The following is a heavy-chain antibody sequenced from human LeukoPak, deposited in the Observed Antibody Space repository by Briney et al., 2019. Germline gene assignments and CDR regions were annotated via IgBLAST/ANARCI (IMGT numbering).Heavy chain of an antibody. J-gene: IGHJ4*02. V-gene: IGHV3-30*02. D-gene: IGHD5-18*01. CDR1: GFTFSSYG. Sequence: PGGSLRLSCAASGFTFSSYGMHWVRQAPGKGLEWVAFIRYDGSNKYYADSVKGRFTISRDNSKNTLYLQMNSLRAEDTAVYYCAKDRRGYSYGLDYWGQGTLVTVSS. CDR3: AKDRRGYSYGLDY. CDR2: IRYDGSNK.